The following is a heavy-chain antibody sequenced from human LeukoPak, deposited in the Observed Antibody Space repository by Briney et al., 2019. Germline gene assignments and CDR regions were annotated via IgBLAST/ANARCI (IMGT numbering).Heavy chain of an antibody. CDR1: GFTFTNYG. V-gene: IGHV3-30*18. J-gene: IGHJ4*02. CDR2: ISYDGRNK. CDR3: AKDVGERYYFDY. Sequence: PGRSLRLSCAASGFTFTNYGMHWVRQAPGKGLEWAAVISYDGRNKYYTDSVKGRFTISRDNSKNTLYLQMNSLRAEDTAVYYCAKDVGERYYFDYWGQGTLVTVSS.